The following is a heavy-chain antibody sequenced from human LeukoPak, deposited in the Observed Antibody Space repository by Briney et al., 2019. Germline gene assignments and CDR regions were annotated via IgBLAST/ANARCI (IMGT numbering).Heavy chain of an antibody. J-gene: IGHJ4*02. D-gene: IGHD4-11*01. CDR1: GYTFTSYY. CDR2: INPSGGST. CDR3: ARDPGHDTSNYGGLDF. Sequence: ASVKVSCKAPGYTFTSYYMHWVRQAPGQGLEWMGIINPSGGSTSYAQKFQGRVTMTRDMSTSTVYMELSSLRSEDTAVYYCARDPGHDTSNYGGLDFWGQGTLVTVSS. V-gene: IGHV1-46*01.